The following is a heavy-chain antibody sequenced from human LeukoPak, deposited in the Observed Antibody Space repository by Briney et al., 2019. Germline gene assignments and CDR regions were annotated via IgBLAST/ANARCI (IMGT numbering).Heavy chain of an antibody. CDR3: ARLRGYTSSARGYVEY. V-gene: IGHV4-34*01. CDR2: INHSGST. D-gene: IGHD6-13*01. Sequence: PSETLSLTCAVYGGSFSGYYWSWIRQPPGKGLEWIGEINHSGSTYYDPSLKSRVTISVDTSKNQFSLKLSSVTAADTAVYYCARLRGYTSSARGYVEYWGQGTLVTVSS. J-gene: IGHJ4*02. CDR1: GGSFSGYY.